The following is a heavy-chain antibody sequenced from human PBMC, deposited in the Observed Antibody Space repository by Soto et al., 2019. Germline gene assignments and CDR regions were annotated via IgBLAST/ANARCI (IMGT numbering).Heavy chain of an antibody. D-gene: IGHD6-13*01. V-gene: IGHV1-3*01. CDR2: INAGNGNT. CDR3: ARESADGAAAGRYPPRWWFDP. CDR1: GYTFTSYA. J-gene: IGHJ5*02. Sequence: GASVKVSCKASGYTFTSYAMHWVRQAPGQRLEWMGWINAGNGNTKYSQKFQGRVTITRDTSASTAYMELSSLRSEDTAVYYCARESADGAAAGRYPPRWWFDPWGQGTLVTVSS.